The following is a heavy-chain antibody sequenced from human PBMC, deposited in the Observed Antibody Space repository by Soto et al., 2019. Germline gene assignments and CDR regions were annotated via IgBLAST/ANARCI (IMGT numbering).Heavy chain of an antibody. CDR1: GGSISSSSYY. CDR2: IYYSGST. CDR3: ARHGRDSGFQH. D-gene: IGHD2-21*01. J-gene: IGHJ1*01. V-gene: IGHV4-39*01. Sequence: SQTLCLTSAVYGGSISSSSYYWGWIRQPPGKGLEWIGSIYYSGSTYYNPSLKSRVTISVDTFKNQFYLKLSSVTAADTAVYYCARHGRDSGFQHWGQGTLVTVSS.